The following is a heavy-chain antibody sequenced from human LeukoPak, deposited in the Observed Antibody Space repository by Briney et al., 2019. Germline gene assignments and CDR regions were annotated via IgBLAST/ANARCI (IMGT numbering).Heavy chain of an antibody. D-gene: IGHD6-13*01. CDR1: GGSISSYY. CDR3: ARSTYSRYYFDY. Sequence: PSETLSLTCTVSGGSISSYYWSWIRQPPGKGLEWIGYIYYSGSTNHNPSLKSRVTISVDTSKNQFSLKLSSVTAADTAVYYCARSTYSRYYFDYWGQGTLVTVSS. CDR2: IYYSGST. J-gene: IGHJ4*02. V-gene: IGHV4-59*01.